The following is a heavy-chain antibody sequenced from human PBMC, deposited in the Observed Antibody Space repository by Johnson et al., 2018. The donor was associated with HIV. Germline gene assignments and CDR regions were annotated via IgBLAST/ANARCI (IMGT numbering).Heavy chain of an antibody. V-gene: IGHV3-9*01. J-gene: IGHJ3*02. CDR1: GFTFDDYA. CDR3: ALGGIAAREEDAFYI. CDR2: ISWNSGSI. Sequence: VQLVESGGGLVQPGRSLRLSCAASGFTFDDYAMHWVRHAPGKGLEWVSGISWNSGSIGYADSVKGRFTISRDNATNSLFLQMNSLRSEDTAVYYCALGGIAAREEDAFYIWGQGTRVTISS. D-gene: IGHD6-6*01.